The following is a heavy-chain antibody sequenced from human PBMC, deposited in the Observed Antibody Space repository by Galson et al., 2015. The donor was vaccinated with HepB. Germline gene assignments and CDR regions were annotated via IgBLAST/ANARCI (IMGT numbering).Heavy chain of an antibody. CDR2: INPNSGGT. CDR1: GYTFTGYY. J-gene: IGHJ5*02. CDR3: ATSPSRGWWFDP. D-gene: IGHD2-15*01. V-gene: IGHV1-2*06. Sequence: SVKVSCKASGYTFTGYYMHWVRQAPGQGLEWMGRINPNSGGTNYAQKFQGRVTMTRDTSISTAYMELSRLRPDDTAVYYCATSPSRGWWFDPWGQGTLVTVSS.